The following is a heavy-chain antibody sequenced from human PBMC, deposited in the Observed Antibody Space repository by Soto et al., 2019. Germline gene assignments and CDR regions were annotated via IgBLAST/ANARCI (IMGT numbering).Heavy chain of an antibody. CDR3: ERRTGSIYYYYGMDV. J-gene: IGHJ6*02. D-gene: IGHD3-10*01. CDR1: GFTFSSYS. Sequence: PGGCLRLSCAAAGFTFSSYSMNWVRQAPGKGLEWVSSISSSSSYIYYADSVKGRFTISRDNAKNSLYLQMNSLRAEDTAVYYCERRTGSIYYYYGMDVWGQGTTVTVSS. V-gene: IGHV3-21*01. CDR2: ISSSSSYI.